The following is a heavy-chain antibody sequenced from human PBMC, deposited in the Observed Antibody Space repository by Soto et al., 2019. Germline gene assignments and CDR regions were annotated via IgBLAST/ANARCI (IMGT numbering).Heavy chain of an antibody. Sequence: PSETLSLTCSVSGGSISSSSYFWGWIRQPPGMGPEWIGSIDYSGTTYYNPSLKTRVTISVDTSKNQFSLRLNSVTASDTAVYYCARHSASVGVPFNFWGQGTLVTVSS. CDR3: ARHSASVGVPFNF. V-gene: IGHV4-39*01. J-gene: IGHJ4*02. CDR2: IDYSGTT. CDR1: GGSISSSSYF. D-gene: IGHD1-26*01.